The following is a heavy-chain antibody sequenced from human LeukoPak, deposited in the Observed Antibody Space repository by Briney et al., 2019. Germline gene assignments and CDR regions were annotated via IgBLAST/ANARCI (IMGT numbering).Heavy chain of an antibody. V-gene: IGHV1-2*02. D-gene: IGHD6-13*01. Sequence: ASVKVSRKASVYTFTGYYMHGVRQAPGQGLELMGWINPNSGGTNYAQKFQGRVTMTRDTSISTGSMELSRLRSDDTAVYYCARDIAAVGTGFDYWGQGTLVTVSS. CDR3: ARDIAAVGTGFDY. CDR2: INPNSGGT. J-gene: IGHJ4*02. CDR1: VYTFTGYY.